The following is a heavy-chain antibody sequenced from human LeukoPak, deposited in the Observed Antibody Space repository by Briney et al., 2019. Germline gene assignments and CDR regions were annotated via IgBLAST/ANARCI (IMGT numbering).Heavy chain of an antibody. D-gene: IGHD2-2*01. CDR1: GYTLTELS. CDR3: ATGPPKICSSTSCYAFYDY. V-gene: IGHV1-24*01. Sequence: ASVKVSCKVSGYTLTELSIHWVRQAPGKGLEWMGGFDPEDVKTIYAQKFQGRVTMTTATSTSTAYMELRSLRSDDTAVYYCATGPPKICSSTSCYAFYDYWGQGTLVTVSS. J-gene: IGHJ4*02. CDR2: FDPEDVKT.